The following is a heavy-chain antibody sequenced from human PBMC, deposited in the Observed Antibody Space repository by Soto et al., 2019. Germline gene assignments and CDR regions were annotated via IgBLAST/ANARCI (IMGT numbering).Heavy chain of an antibody. D-gene: IGHD6-13*01. CDR2: INPASGST. J-gene: IGHJ4*02. CDR1: GYTFTHYY. CDR3: ATDLAAADH. V-gene: IGHV1-46*01. Sequence: QVQLVQSGAEVKKPGASVKLSCRTSGYTFTHYYIHWVRQAPGQGLEWLAIINPASGSTNYEQDFQGRVTLTMDTSTTTVYMELSGLRAEDTPLFYCATDLAAADHWGQGTLVTVSS.